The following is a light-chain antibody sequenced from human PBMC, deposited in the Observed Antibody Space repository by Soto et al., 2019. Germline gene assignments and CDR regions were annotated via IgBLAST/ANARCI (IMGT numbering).Light chain of an antibody. CDR1: DNIVHW. V-gene: IGKV1-5*03. CDR2: KAS. J-gene: IGKJ1*01. Sequence: DIQMTQSPSTLSASVGDRVAITCRASDNIVHWVAWYQQKPAKAPKLXIYKASSLESGVPSRFSGSGSGTEFTLTISSLQPEDFANYDGQQSYSTPPWTFGQGTKVDIK. CDR3: QQSYSTPPWT.